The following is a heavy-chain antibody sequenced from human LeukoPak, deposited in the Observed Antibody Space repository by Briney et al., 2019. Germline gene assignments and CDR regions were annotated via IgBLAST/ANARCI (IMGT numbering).Heavy chain of an antibody. CDR3: ARDLGYSYGYYYYYYMDV. CDR2: IYTSGST. J-gene: IGHJ6*03. Sequence: SPSETLSLTCTVSGGSISSGSYYWSWIRRPAGKGLEWIGRIYTSGSTNYNPSLKSRVTISVDTSKNQFSLKLSSVTAADTAVYYCARDLGYSYGYYYYYYMDVWGKGTTVTISS. V-gene: IGHV4-61*02. D-gene: IGHD5-18*01. CDR1: GGSISSGSYY.